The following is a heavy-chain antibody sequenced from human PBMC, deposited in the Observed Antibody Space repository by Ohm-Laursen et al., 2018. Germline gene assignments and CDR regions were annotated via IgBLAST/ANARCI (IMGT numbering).Heavy chain of an antibody. CDR1: GYTFTNYY. V-gene: IGHV1-2*02. D-gene: IGHD2-2*01. Sequence: ASVKVSCKASGYTFTNYYMHWVRQAPGQGLEWMGWINPNSGDTNFAQKFQGRVTVTRDTSISSAYMELRSLRPGDAAVYYCAARGPYSSSWAFDYWGQGTLVTVSS. CDR2: INPNSGDT. J-gene: IGHJ4*02. CDR3: AARGPYSSSWAFDY.